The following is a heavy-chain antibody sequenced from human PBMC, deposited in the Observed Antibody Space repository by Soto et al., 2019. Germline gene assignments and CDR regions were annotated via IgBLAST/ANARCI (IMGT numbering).Heavy chain of an antibody. CDR1: GGSISSGGYY. V-gene: IGHV4-31*03. Sequence: SETLSLTCSISGGSISSGGYYWSWVRQRPGKGLEWIGYVYFNENTYYNPSLKSRVTISVGTSKSQFSLRLSSVTAADAAVYYCARKITMARGIDFWGPGISVTVYS. D-gene: IGHD3-10*01. CDR2: VYFNENT. CDR3: ARKITMARGIDF. J-gene: IGHJ4*02.